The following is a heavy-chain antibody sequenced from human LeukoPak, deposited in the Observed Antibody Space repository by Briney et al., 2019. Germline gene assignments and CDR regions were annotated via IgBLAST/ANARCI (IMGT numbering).Heavy chain of an antibody. J-gene: IGHJ4*02. V-gene: IGHV3-7*01. CDR1: GFTSSRDW. Sequence: GGSLRLSCAASGFTSSRDWMSWVRQAPGKGLDWVANIKQDGSEKYYVDSVKGRFTISRDNAKNSLYLQMNSLRAEDTAVYYCARECNGDYDYWGQGTLVTVSS. CDR2: IKQDGSEK. CDR3: ARECNGDYDY. D-gene: IGHD4-17*01.